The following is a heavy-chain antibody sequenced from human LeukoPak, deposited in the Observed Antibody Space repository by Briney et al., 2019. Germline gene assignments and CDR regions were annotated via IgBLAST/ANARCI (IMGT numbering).Heavy chain of an antibody. J-gene: IGHJ4*02. CDR3: ARVSGWPWDH. V-gene: IGHV3-48*02. Sequence: GGSLRLSCAASGFTFSSYSMTWVRQAPGKGLEWVSYISLSSTTIYYADSVKGRFIISRDDAKNSLYLQMNSLRDEDTAVYYCARVSGWPWDHWGQGTLVTVSS. D-gene: IGHD2-15*01. CDR1: GFTFSSYS. CDR2: ISLSSTTI.